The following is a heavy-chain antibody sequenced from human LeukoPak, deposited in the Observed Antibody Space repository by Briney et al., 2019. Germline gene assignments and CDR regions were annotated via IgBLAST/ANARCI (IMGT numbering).Heavy chain of an antibody. CDR1: GYTFTSYL. Sequence: ASVKVSCKASGYTFTSYLMHWVRQAPGQGLEWMGVINPSGGSTTYAQKFQGRVAVTRDTSTSTVYMEVSSLGSEDTAMYFCARDCSGGDCYLDVFDIWGQGTMVTVSS. V-gene: IGHV1-46*01. CDR3: ARDCSGGDCYLDVFDI. J-gene: IGHJ3*02. CDR2: INPSGGST. D-gene: IGHD2-21*02.